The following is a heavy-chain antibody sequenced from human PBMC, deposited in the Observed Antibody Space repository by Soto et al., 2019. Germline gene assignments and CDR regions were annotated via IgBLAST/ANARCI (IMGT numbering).Heavy chain of an antibody. J-gene: IGHJ3*02. V-gene: IGHV1-58*01. CDR3: AAQLPGSGWYYEAFDI. CDR2: IVVGSGNT. D-gene: IGHD6-19*01. Sequence: ASVKVSCKASGFTFTSSAVQWVRQARGQRLEWIGWIVVGSGNTNYAQKFQERVTITRDMSTSTAYMELSSLRSEDTAVYYCAAQLPGSGWYYEAFDIWGQGTMVTVSS. CDR1: GFTFTSSA.